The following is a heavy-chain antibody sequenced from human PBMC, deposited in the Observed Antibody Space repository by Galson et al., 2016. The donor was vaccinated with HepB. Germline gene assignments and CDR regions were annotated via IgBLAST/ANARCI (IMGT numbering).Heavy chain of an antibody. CDR3: ARQYWGGPSDY. CDR1: GVSISSSDW. Sequence: SETLSLTCAVSGVSISSSDWWSWVRQPPGQGLEWIGQIFHSGRVNYTLSLASRVTISIDTSNNHFSLRLTSVTAADTALYYCARQYWGGPSDYWGQGTLVIVSS. V-gene: IGHV4-4*02. CDR2: IFHSGRV. D-gene: IGHD2/OR15-2a*01. J-gene: IGHJ4*02.